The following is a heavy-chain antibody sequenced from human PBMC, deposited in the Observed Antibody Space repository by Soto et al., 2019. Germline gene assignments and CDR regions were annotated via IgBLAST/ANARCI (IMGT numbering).Heavy chain of an antibody. Sequence: GASVKVSCKTSGGTFSSYAISWVRQAPGQGLEWMGGIVPIVDTSTYAQKFQGRVTITADESTSTAYMELSSLRSDDTAVYYCAKDAPDYNGWYYFDSWGQGTLVTVSS. CDR1: GGTFSSYA. V-gene: IGHV1-69*13. CDR3: AKDAPDYNGWYYFDS. D-gene: IGHD6-19*01. J-gene: IGHJ4*02. CDR2: IVPIVDTS.